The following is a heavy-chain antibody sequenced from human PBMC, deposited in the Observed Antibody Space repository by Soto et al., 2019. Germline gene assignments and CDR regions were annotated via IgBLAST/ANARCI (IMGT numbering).Heavy chain of an antibody. Sequence: LRLSCAASGFTVSSNYMSWVRQAPGKGLEWVSVIYSGGSTYYADSVKGRFTISRDNSKNTLYLQMNSLRAEDTAVYYCASLAAAGVYYYYYMDVWGKGTTVTVSS. J-gene: IGHJ6*03. CDR3: ASLAAAGVYYYYYMDV. D-gene: IGHD6-13*01. CDR2: IYSGGST. CDR1: GFTVSSNY. V-gene: IGHV3-66*01.